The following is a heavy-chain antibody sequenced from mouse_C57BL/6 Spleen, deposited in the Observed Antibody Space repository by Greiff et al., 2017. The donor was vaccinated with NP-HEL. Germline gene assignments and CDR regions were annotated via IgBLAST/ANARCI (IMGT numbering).Heavy chain of an antibody. CDR1: GYTFTSYW. V-gene: IGHV1-50*01. CDR2: IDPSDSYT. CDR3: AREGRGYFDY. Sequence: QVQLQQPGAELVKPGASVKLSCKASGYTFTSYWMQWVKQRPGQGLEWIGEIDPSDSYTNYNQKFKGKATLTVDTSSSTAYMQLSSLTSEDSAVYYCAREGRGYFDYWGQGTTLTVSS. J-gene: IGHJ2*01.